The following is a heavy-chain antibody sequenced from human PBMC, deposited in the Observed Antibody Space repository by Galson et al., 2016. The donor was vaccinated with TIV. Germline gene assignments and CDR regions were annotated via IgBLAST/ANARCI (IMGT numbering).Heavy chain of an antibody. CDR1: GFTFSKAW. CDR2: IKSKSDAGTT. CDR3: TTDRSYGYNDH. D-gene: IGHD5-12*01. V-gene: IGHV3-15*01. J-gene: IGHJ4*02. Sequence: SLRLSCAASGFTFSKAWMTWVRQAPGKGLEWVGRIKSKSDAGTTEYAAPVKGRFIISRDGSKGTLFLQMDSLRTEDTAMYYCTTDRSYGYNDHWGQGTLVTVSS.